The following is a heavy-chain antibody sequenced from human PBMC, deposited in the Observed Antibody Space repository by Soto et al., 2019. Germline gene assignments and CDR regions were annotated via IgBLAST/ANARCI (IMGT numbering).Heavy chain of an antibody. J-gene: IGHJ4*02. CDR3: ARETICTGDNCYAKDY. Sequence: GGSLRLSCAASGFTFSNYAMSWVRQAPGKGLEWVSAIGASGAGTYYADSVKGRFTISRDNSKNTLHLQMNSLRAEDTAVYYCARETICTGDNCYAKDYWGQGTLVTVSS. D-gene: IGHD2-15*01. CDR2: IGASGAGT. V-gene: IGHV3-23*01. CDR1: GFTFSNYA.